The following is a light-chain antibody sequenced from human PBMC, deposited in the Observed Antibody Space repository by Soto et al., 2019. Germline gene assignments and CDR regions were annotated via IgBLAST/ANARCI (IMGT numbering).Light chain of an antibody. V-gene: IGKV1-5*01. CDR1: QSISSW. J-gene: IGKJ2*01. CDR2: DAS. Sequence: DIQMTQSPSTLSASVGDRVTITCRGSQSISSWLAWYQQKPGKAPKLLIYDASSLESGVPSRFSGSGSGTEFTLTISSLQPDDFATYYCQQYNSYSGTFGQGTKLEIK. CDR3: QQYNSYSGT.